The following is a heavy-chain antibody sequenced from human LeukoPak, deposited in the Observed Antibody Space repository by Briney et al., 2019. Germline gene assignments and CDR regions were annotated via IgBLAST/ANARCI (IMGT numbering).Heavy chain of an antibody. J-gene: IGHJ5*02. CDR1: GYSFTSYW. Sequence: GESRQISCKGSGYSFTSYWIGWVRQLPGKGLEWMGIIYPGDSDTRYSPSFQGQVTISADKSISTAYLQWSSLKASDTAIYYCARHRVEMATRPHNWFDPWGQGTLVTVSS. D-gene: IGHD5-24*01. CDR3: ARHRVEMATRPHNWFDP. CDR2: IYPGDSDT. V-gene: IGHV5-51*01.